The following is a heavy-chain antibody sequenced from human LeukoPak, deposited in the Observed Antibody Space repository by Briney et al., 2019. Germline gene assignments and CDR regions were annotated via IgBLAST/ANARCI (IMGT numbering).Heavy chain of an antibody. Sequence: SETLSLTCTVSGGSISGYYWSWIRQPPGKGLEWIGFIYYSGSTNYNPSLKSRVTISVDTSKNQFSLKLSSVTAADTAVYYCARHGGSYRRSVDCWGQGTLVTVSS. V-gene: IGHV4-59*08. D-gene: IGHD1-26*01. J-gene: IGHJ4*02. CDR3: ARHGGSYRRSVDC. CDR2: IYYSGST. CDR1: GGSISGYY.